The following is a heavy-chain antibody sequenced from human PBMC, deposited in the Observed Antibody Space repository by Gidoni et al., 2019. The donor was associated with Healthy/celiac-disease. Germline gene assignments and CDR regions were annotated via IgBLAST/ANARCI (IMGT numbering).Heavy chain of an antibody. J-gene: IGHJ4*02. Sequence: QLQLQESGPGLVKPSKTRSLTCTVPRGSISSTSHHWGWIRQPPGKGLEWIGSIYYSGSTYYNPSLKSRVTISVDTSKIQYSLKLSSVTAADTAVFYCARHVGYCSSTSCYSTHFDYWGQGTLVTVSS. V-gene: IGHV4-39*01. CDR3: ARHVGYCSSTSCYSTHFDY. D-gene: IGHD2-2*01. CDR2: IYYSGST. CDR1: RGSISSTSHH.